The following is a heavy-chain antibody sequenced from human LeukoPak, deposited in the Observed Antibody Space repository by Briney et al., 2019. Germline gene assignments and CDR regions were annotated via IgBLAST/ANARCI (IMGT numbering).Heavy chain of an antibody. CDR3: ARDCPSCFHFDY. D-gene: IGHD2-2*01. CDR2: ISAYNGNT. V-gene: IGHV1-18*01. Sequence: ASVKVSCKASGYSFTTCGISWVRQAPGQGLEWMGWISAYNGNTNYAQKLQGRVTMTTDTSTSTAYMELRSLRSDDTAVYYCARDCPSCFHFDYWGQGTLVTVSS. J-gene: IGHJ4*02. CDR1: GYSFTTCG.